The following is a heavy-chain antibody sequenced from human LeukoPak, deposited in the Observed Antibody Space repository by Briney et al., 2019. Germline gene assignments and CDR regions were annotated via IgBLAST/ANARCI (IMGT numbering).Heavy chain of an antibody. D-gene: IGHD4-17*01. Sequence: QPGGSLRLSCAASGFTFSSYAMSWVRQAPGKGLEWVSVISGSGGSTYYADSVKCRFTISRDNSKNTLYLQMNSLSAEDTAVYYCANAYGDGDSWGQGTLVTVSS. CDR1: GFTFSSYA. CDR3: ANAYGDGDS. J-gene: IGHJ5*01. CDR2: ISGSGGST. V-gene: IGHV3-23*01.